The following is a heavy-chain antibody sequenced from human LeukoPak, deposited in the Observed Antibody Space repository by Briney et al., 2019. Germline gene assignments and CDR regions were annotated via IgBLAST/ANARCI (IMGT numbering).Heavy chain of an antibody. CDR1: GYTFTSYS. J-gene: IGHJ4*02. V-gene: IGHV1-18*01. CDR2: ISTYSGNT. D-gene: IGHD4-17*01. Sequence: ASVKVSCKASGYTFTSYSIIWVRQAPGQRREWMGWISTYSGNTNYTQKLQGRVTMTTDTSTTTAYMELRSLRSDDTAIYYCARETTVPFYFDYWGQGTLVTVSS. CDR3: ARETTVPFYFDY.